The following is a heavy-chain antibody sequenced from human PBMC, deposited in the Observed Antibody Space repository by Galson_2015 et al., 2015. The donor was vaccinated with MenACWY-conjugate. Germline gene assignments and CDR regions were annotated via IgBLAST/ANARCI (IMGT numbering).Heavy chain of an antibody. V-gene: IGHV3-15*01. Sequence: SLRLSCAASGFTFSDAWMSWVRQAPGKGLEWVGRIKSKTDGGTTDSAAPLKDRFIISRDDSKNMVYVDMKSLTTDDTALYYCITQPHRRRETWGQGAVVT. CDR1: GFTFSDAW. CDR3: ITQPHRRRET. J-gene: IGHJ4*02. D-gene: IGHD1-26*01. CDR2: IKSKTDGGTT.